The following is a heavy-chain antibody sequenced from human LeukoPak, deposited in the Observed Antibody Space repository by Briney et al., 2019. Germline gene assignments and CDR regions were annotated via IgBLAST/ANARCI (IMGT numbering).Heavy chain of an antibody. Sequence: GGSLRLSCAASGFLFSTYSMNWVRQAPGKGLEWISFISSSSSTIYHADSVKGRFTISRDNSKNTLYLQMNSLRAEDTAVYYCARELGYSYGSYGMDAWGQGTTVTVSS. CDR1: GFLFSTYS. CDR3: ARELGYSYGSYGMDA. J-gene: IGHJ6*02. CDR2: ISSSSSTI. D-gene: IGHD5-18*01. V-gene: IGHV3-48*01.